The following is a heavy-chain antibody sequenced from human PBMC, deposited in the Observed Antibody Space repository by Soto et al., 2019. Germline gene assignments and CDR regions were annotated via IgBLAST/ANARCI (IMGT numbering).Heavy chain of an antibody. V-gene: IGHV3-7*03. D-gene: IGHD3-16*01. CDR2: IKQDGSEK. J-gene: IGHJ4*02. CDR3: VRDHVRRPYVAHDY. Sequence: GSLRLPCAASGFTLSTYWMTWVRQAPGKGLEWVANIKQDGSEKYYVDSVKGRFTISRDNAKNSLHLLMNSLRAEDTAVYFCVRDHVRRPYVAHDYWGQGTLVTVSS. CDR1: GFTLSTYW.